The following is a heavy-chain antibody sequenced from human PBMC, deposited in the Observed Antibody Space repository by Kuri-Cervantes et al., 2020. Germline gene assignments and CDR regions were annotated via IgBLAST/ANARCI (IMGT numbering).Heavy chain of an antibody. J-gene: IGHJ4*02. Sequence: ASVKVSCKASGYTFTGYYMHWVRQAPGQGLEWMGWINAYNGNTNYAQKLQGRVTMTTDTSTSTAYMDLRSLRSDDTAVYYCARLEKQCLPGLWGQGTLVTVSS. CDR3: ARLEKQCLPGL. V-gene: IGHV1-18*04. CDR1: GYTFTGYY. CDR2: INAYNGNT. D-gene: IGHD6-19*01.